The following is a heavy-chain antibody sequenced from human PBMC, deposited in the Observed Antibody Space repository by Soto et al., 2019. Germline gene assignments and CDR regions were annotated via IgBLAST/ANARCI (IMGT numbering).Heavy chain of an antibody. J-gene: IGHJ4*02. CDR1: GGCFGGYY. D-gene: IGHD2-8*01. CDR3: ARGLPPTSGVDC. CDR2: INHSGST. V-gene: IGHV4-34*01. Sequence: QVQLQQWGAGLLKPSETPSLTCAVDGGCFGGYYWSWIRQPPGKGLEWIGEINHSGSTKYNPSLKSRVTISLDTSKNQFSLKLTSVTAADTAVYFCARGLPPTSGVDCWGQGTLVTVSS.